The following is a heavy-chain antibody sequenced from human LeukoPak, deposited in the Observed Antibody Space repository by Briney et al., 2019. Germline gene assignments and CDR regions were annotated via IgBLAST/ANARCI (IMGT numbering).Heavy chain of an antibody. V-gene: IGHV3-23*01. CDR3: AKDSPLRTSYHGYFDY. D-gene: IGHD3-16*01. CDR1: GFTFSSYA. CDR2: LTLSGTNT. J-gene: IGHJ4*02. Sequence: PGGSLRLSCAASGFTFSSYAMSWARQAPGKGLEWVSALTLSGTNTHYADSLKGRFTISRDISKNTLYLQMNTLRAEDTAVYYCAKDSPLRTSYHGYFDYWGQGTLVTVSS.